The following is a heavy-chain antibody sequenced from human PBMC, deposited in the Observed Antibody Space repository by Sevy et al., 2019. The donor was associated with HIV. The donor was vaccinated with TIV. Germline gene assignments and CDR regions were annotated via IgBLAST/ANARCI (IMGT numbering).Heavy chain of an antibody. CDR1: GFTFSSYA. CDR2: INPDGSKI. D-gene: IGHD2-15*01. J-gene: IGHJ4*02. CDR3: VRAIQLAASY. Sequence: GGCLRLSCAASGFTFSSYAMSWVRQAPGKGLEWVANINPDGSKIYYADSVKGRFTISRDSAKNSVFLQMTSLRAEDTAVYYCVRAIQLAASYWGQGMLVTVSS. V-gene: IGHV3-7*02.